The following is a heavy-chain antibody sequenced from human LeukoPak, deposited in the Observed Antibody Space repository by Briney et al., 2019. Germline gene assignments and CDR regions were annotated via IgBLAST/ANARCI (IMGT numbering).Heavy chain of an antibody. CDR2: INQDGSEK. Sequence: GGSLRLSCAASGFTFNDYYMSWIRQAPGKGLEWVANINQDGSEKYYVDSVKGRFTISRDNAKNSLYLQMSSLRGEDTAVYYCARKGDALDIWGQGTMVTVSS. CDR1: GFTFNDYY. J-gene: IGHJ3*02. CDR3: ARKGDALDI. V-gene: IGHV3-7*01.